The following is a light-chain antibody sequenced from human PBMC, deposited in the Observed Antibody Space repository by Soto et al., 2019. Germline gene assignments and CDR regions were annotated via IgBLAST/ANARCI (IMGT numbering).Light chain of an antibody. CDR1: QGISSW. Sequence: DIQMPQSPSSVSASVGDRVTMTCRASQGISSWLVWYQQKAGKAPKLLIYAASKLQSGVPSRFSGSGSGTDFTLTISSLQPEDSATYYCQQANSFPQTFGQGTKVEIK. CDR2: AAS. CDR3: QQANSFPQT. J-gene: IGKJ1*01. V-gene: IGKV1-12*01.